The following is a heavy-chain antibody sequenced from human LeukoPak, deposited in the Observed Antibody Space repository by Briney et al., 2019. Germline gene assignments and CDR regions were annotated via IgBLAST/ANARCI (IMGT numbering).Heavy chain of an antibody. CDR3: ARDGQTMVRGLDY. CDR2: IWYDGSNK. CDR1: GFTFSSYG. V-gene: IGHV3-33*01. J-gene: IGHJ4*02. D-gene: IGHD3-10*01. Sequence: GGSLRLSCAASGFTFSSYGMHWVRQAPGKGLEWVAVIWYDGSNKYYADSMKGRFTISRDNSKNTLYLQMNSLRAEDTAVYYCARDGQTMVRGLDYWGQGTLVTVSS.